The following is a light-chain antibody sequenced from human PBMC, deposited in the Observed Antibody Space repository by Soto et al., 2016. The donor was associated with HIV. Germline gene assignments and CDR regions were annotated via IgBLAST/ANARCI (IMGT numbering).Light chain of an antibody. Sequence: SYELTQPPSVSVSPGQTATITCSGDALPRQYAFWYQQKPGQAPVMIVSKNSERPSGVPERFSGSTSGTTVTLTISRVQAEDEADYYCQSVDSSGTYRVFGGGTKLTVL. V-gene: IGLV3-25*03. CDR1: ALPRQY. J-gene: IGLJ2*01. CDR3: QSVDSSGTYRV. CDR2: KNS.